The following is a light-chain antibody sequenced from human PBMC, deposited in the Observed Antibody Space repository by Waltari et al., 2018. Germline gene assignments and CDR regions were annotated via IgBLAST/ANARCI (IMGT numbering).Light chain of an antibody. CDR3: ASWDESHYV. CDR2: RNH. Sequence: QSVLTPPPSVSATPGQRVTIPCSASRAHPGSNYLHRYQQLPGTAPKLLIYRNHERPSRVPDRFAASKYGTTASLVINELRSEDEGIYYCASWDESHYVFGPGTTVTVL. CDR1: RAHPGSNY. V-gene: IGLV1-47*01. J-gene: IGLJ1*01.